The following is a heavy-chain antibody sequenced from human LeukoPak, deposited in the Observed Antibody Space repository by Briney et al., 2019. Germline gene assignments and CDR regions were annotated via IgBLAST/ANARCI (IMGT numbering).Heavy chain of an antibody. D-gene: IGHD1-26*01. CDR3: ARDLSGSYFDY. Sequence: GGSLRLSCAASGFTVSSNYMSWVRQAPGKGLEWVSVIYNGGSTYYADSVKGRFTISRDNSKNTLYLQMNSLRAEDTAVYYCARDLSGSYFDYWGQGTLVTVSS. CDR2: IYNGGST. V-gene: IGHV3-53*01. J-gene: IGHJ4*02. CDR1: GFTVSSNY.